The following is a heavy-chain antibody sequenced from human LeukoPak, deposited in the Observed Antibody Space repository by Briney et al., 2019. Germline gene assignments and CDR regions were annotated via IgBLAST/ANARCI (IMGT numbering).Heavy chain of an antibody. Sequence: KPSETLSLTCTVSGGSISSSGFYWGWIRQPPGKGLEWIGSLYYSGSTLYNPSLKSRVTISVDTSKNQFSLKLTSVTAADTAVYYCARLTVTRHSPLDSWGQGTLVTVSS. CDR3: ARLTVTRHSPLDS. V-gene: IGHV4-39*07. CDR1: GGSISSSGFY. D-gene: IGHD4-17*01. J-gene: IGHJ4*02. CDR2: LYYSGST.